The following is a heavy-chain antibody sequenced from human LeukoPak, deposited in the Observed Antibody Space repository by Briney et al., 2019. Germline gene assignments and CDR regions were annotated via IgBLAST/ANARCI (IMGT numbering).Heavy chain of an antibody. J-gene: IGHJ4*02. CDR3: AGERGGYGFY. V-gene: IGHV3-48*03. D-gene: IGHD5-12*01. CDR2: ISSSGSTL. Sequence: PGGSLRLSCAGSGFTFSSYELNWVRQAPGEGLEWISYISSSGSTLYYADSVKGRFTISRDDAKNSLYLQMNSLRGDDTAVYYCAGERGGYGFYWGQGTLVTVSS. CDR1: GFTFSSYE.